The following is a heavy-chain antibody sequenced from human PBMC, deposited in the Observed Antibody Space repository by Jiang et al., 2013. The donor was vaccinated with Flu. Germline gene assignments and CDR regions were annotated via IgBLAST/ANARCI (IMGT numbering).Heavy chain of an antibody. CDR3: ARHFEVLSTYLQWSSLKASDTAMYYCALGTVAGYNFDY. D-gene: IGHD6-19*01. CDR1: GGSIINFNNHF. CDR2: VSYNGRT. J-gene: IGHJ4*02. Sequence: LTCTVSGGSIINFNNHFWGWIRQIPGKGLEWIASVSYNGRTFYNPSLMSRVTISVDTSKNQFFLQVNSVTAGDTAVYYCARHFEVLSTYLQWSSLKASDTAMYYCALGTVAGYNFDYWGQGTLVTVSS. V-gene: IGHV4-39*01.